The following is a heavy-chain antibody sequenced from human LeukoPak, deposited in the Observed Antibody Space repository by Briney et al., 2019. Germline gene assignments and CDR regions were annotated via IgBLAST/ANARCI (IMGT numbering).Heavy chain of an antibody. V-gene: IGHV3-23*01. Sequence: GGSLRLSCAASGFTFSTSAMSWVRQAPGKGLEWVSSISASGGSTYYADSVKGRFTISRDNSKNTLYLQMNSLRVEDTAVYYCARDPGWFDPWGQGTLVTVSS. CDR1: GFTFSTSA. CDR2: ISASGGST. CDR3: ARDPGWFDP. D-gene: IGHD3-10*01. J-gene: IGHJ5*02.